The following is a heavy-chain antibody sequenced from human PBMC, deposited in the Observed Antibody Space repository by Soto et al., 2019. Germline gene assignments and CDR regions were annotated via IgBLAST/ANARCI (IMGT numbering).Heavy chain of an antibody. CDR1: GFTFSSYS. Sequence: EVQLVESGGGLVKPGGSLRLSCAASGFTFSSYSMNWVRQAPGKGLEWVSSISSSSSYIYYADSVKGRFTISRDNAKNSLYLQMNSLIAEDTAVYYCARGDYGDIYYSDYWGQGTLVTVSS. D-gene: IGHD4-17*01. CDR2: ISSSSSYI. V-gene: IGHV3-21*01. CDR3: ARGDYGDIYYSDY. J-gene: IGHJ4*02.